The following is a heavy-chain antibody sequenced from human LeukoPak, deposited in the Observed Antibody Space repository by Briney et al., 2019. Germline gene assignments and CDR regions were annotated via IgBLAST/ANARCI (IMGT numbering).Heavy chain of an antibody. V-gene: IGHV3-7*01. Sequence: GGSLRLSCAASGFTFSSYWMSWVRQAPGKGLEWVANIKLDGSEKYYVDSVKGRFTISRDNAKNSLYLQMNSLRAEDTAMYCCARVRGSYSLDYWGQGTLVTVSS. CDR1: GFTFSSYW. CDR2: IKLDGSEK. J-gene: IGHJ4*02. CDR3: ARVRGSYSLDY. D-gene: IGHD1-26*01.